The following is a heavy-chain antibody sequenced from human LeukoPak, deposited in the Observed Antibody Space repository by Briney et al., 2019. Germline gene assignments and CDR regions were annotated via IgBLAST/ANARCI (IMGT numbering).Heavy chain of an antibody. Sequence: PGGSLRLSCAASGFTFSSYAMSWVRQAPGKGLEWVSVISGNGGSTHYADSVKGRFTISRDNSKNTLYLQMNSLRAEDTAVYYCARTDSSSWIDYWGQGTLVTVSS. CDR1: GFTFSSYA. CDR2: ISGNGGST. D-gene: IGHD6-13*01. J-gene: IGHJ4*02. CDR3: ARTDSSSWIDY. V-gene: IGHV3-23*01.